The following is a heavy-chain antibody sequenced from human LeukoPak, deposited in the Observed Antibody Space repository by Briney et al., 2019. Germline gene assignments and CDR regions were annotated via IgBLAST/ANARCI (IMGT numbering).Heavy chain of an antibody. J-gene: IGHJ6*04. CDR2: INGDESRT. V-gene: IGHV3-74*01. CDR3: VRGQLERPFDFYYGMDV. CDR1: GSTFSSYW. D-gene: IGHD1-1*01. Sequence: GGSLRLSCAASGSTFSSYWTHWVRQGPGKGLVWVARINGDESRTTYADSVRDRFTISRDDAKNTLYLQMNSLRAEDTAVYYCVRGQLERPFDFYYGMDVWGKGTTVTVSS.